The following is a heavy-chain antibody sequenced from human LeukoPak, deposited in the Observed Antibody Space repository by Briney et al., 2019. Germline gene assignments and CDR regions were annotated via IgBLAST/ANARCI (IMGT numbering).Heavy chain of an antibody. V-gene: IGHV3-23*01. CDR3: AKDLYGSGSYYNWGWGSAFDI. CDR1: GFTFSSYA. Sequence: GGSLRLSCAASGFTFSSYAMSWVRQAPGKGLEWVSAISGSSGSTYYADSVKGRFTISRDNSKNTLYLQMNSLRAEDTAVYYCAKDLYGSGSYYNWGWGSAFDIWGQGTMVTVSS. J-gene: IGHJ3*02. CDR2: ISGSSGST. D-gene: IGHD3-10*01.